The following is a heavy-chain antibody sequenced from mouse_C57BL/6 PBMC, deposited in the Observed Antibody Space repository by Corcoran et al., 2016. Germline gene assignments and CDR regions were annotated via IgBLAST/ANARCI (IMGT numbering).Heavy chain of an antibody. CDR2: IYPGSGNT. V-gene: IGHV1-76*01. D-gene: IGHD4-1*01. CDR1: GYTFTDYY. J-gene: IGHJ3*01. Sequence: QVQLKQSGAELVRPGASVKLSCKASGYTFTDYYINWVKQRPGQGLEWIARIYPGSGNTYYNEKFKGKATLTVDKSSSTAYMLLSSLTSEDSAVYFCARNSNWDGLFAYWGQGTLVTVSA. CDR3: ARNSNWDGLFAY.